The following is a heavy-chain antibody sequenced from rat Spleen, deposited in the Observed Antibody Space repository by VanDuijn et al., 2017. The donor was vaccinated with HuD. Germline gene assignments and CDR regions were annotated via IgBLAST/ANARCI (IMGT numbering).Heavy chain of an antibody. J-gene: IGHJ3*01. CDR1: GFTFSDYY. D-gene: IGHD1-7*01. V-gene: IGHV5-7*01. CDR3: ARQWDY. CDR2: ISYDGTAT. Sequence: EVQLVESGGGLVQPGRSLKLSCVASGFTFSDYYMAWVRQAPTKGLEWVASISYDGTATYYRDSVKGRFTISRYNAKSTLYLQMDSLRSEDTATYYCARQWDYWGQGTLVTVSS.